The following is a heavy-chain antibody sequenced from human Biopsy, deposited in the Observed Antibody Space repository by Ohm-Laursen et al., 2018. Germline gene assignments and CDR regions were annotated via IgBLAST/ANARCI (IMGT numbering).Heavy chain of an antibody. CDR1: GFSLSSTGMC. D-gene: IGHD1-26*01. CDR2: VDWDYNT. Sequence: TQTLTLTCTFSGFSLSSTGMCVSWVRQPPGKTLEWLARVDWDYNTYFSTSLKTRLTITKDTSRDQVVLTLANVDPADTATYFCARTRVVGATRESYYYAMDIWGQGTTVTVSS. CDR3: ARTRVVGATRESYYYAMDI. V-gene: IGHV2-70*11. J-gene: IGHJ6*02.